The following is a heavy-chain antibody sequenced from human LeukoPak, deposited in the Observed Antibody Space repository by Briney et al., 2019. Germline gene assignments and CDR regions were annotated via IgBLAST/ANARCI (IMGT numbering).Heavy chain of an antibody. J-gene: IGHJ4*02. V-gene: IGHV4-34*01. D-gene: IGHD2-2*01. CDR2: INHSGST. CDR3: ARGADCSSTSCFDY. CDR1: GGSFSGYY. Sequence: SETLSLTCAVYGGSFSGYYWSWIRQPPGKGLEWIGEINHSGSTNYNPSLKSRVTISVDTSKNQSSLKLSSVTAADTAVYYCARGADCSSTSCFDYWGQGTLVTVSS.